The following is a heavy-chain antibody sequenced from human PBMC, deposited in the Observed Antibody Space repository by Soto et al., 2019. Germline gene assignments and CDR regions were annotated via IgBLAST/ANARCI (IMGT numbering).Heavy chain of an antibody. CDR2: LIPILGIA. J-gene: IGHJ4*02. D-gene: IGHD2-15*01. V-gene: IGHV1-69*08. CDR1: GGTFSSYT. CDR3: ARERGGGGDY. Sequence: QVQLVQSGAEVKKPGSSVKVSCKASGGTFSSYTINWVRQAPGQGLEWMGMLIPILGIAKYAQKFQGRVTITADKSTGTAYMELSSLSSVETAVYYCARERGGGGDYWGQGTLVTVSS.